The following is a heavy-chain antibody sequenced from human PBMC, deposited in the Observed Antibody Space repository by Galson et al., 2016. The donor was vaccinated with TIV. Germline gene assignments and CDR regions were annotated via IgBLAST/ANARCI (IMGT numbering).Heavy chain of an antibody. CDR1: GFTFSHFG. Sequence: SLRLSCAASGFTFSHFGKYWVRQSPGKGLQWLAVILYEGSSQFYEDSGEGRFAISRDNSKYTLYLHMNSLGAEDTALYYCANSGDSRSIDSWGQGTLVIVSS. J-gene: IGHJ4*02. CDR2: ILYEGSSQ. CDR3: ANSGDSRSIDS. V-gene: IGHV3-30*18. D-gene: IGHD3-22*01.